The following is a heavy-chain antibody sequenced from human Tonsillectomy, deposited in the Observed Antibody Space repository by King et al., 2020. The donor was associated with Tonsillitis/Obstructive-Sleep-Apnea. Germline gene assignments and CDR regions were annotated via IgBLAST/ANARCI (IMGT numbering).Heavy chain of an antibody. J-gene: IGHJ4*02. CDR2: ISGSGGST. CDR3: AKMLWAPEAPAAILF. Sequence: VQLVESGGGLVQPGGSLRLSCAASGFTFSSYAMSWVRQAPGKGLEWVSAISGSGGSTYYPDSVKGRFTIARDNSKNTLYLQMNSLRAEDTAVYYCAKMLWAPEAPAAILFWGQGTLVTVSS. D-gene: IGHD2-2*01. CDR1: GFTFSSYA. V-gene: IGHV3-23*04.